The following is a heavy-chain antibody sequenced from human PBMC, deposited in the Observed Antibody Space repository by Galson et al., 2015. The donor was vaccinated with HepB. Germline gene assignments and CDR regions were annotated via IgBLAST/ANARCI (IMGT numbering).Heavy chain of an antibody. J-gene: IGHJ5*02. CDR2: ISYAGTNK. D-gene: IGHD4-23*01. Sequence: SCAASGFTFSSYGMHWVRQAPGKGLEWVAVISYAGTNKYYADSVKGRFTISRDNSKNTLYLQMNSLRAEDPAVYYCAKDPGYSDYGGNWLDPWGQGTLVTVSS. V-gene: IGHV3-30*18. CDR1: GFTFSSYG. CDR3: AKDPGYSDYGGNWLDP.